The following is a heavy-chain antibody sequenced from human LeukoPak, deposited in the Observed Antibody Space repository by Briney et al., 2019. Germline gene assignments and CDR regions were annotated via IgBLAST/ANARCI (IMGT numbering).Heavy chain of an antibody. D-gene: IGHD6-13*01. V-gene: IGHV3-21*04. CDR3: ARVGAAARGDY. J-gene: IGHJ4*02. CDR2: ISSSGSYI. CDR1: GFTFSTYS. Sequence: GGSLRLSCAASGFTFSTYSMNWVRQAPGKGLEWVSSISSSGSYIYYADSVKGRFTISRDNAKNTVDLQMNSLRGEDTALYYCARVGAAARGDYWGQGTLVTVSS.